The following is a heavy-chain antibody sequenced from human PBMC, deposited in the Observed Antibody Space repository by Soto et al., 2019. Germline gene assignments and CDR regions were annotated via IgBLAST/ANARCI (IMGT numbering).Heavy chain of an antibody. CDR2: IYPTTGRA. CDR1: GYSISSTYW. D-gene: IGHD1-1*01. CDR3: ARHVGVTGTRGFDY. Sequence: QVQLQESGPGLVKPSGILSLTCDVSGYSISSTYWWSWVRQSPLEGLEWIGEIYPTTGRANYNPSLRSRVTISADSSKNQFSLNLRSVTAADTAVYYCARHVGVTGTRGFDYWGQGIPVSVSS. V-gene: IGHV4-4*02. J-gene: IGHJ4*02.